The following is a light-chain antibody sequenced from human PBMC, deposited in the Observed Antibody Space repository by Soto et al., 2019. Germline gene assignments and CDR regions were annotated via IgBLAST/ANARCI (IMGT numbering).Light chain of an antibody. CDR3: SSYTSSSLLV. CDR1: SSDVGGYNS. V-gene: IGLV2-14*01. Sequence: QSVLTQPASVSGSPGQSITISCTGTSSDVGGYNSVSWYQQHPGKAPKLMIYDVSHRPSGVSDRFSGSKSGNTAALTISGLQAEDEADYYCSSYTSSSLLVFGGVTKLTVL. CDR2: DVS. J-gene: IGLJ2*01.